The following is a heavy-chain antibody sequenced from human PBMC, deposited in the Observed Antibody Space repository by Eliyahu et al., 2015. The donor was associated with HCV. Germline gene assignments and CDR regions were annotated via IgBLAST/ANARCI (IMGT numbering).Heavy chain of an antibody. D-gene: IGHD4-11*01. Sequence: EVHLVESGGGLVQPGGSLRLSCEASGFNFKXFAXPWVRQAPGKGLEWVSSINWGSGTNSNSAHIRYADSVKGRFTISRDNARNSLYLEMNSLRGDDTALYYCAKGAGGYSHRDLDKWGQGSLVTVSS. V-gene: IGHV3-9*01. CDR1: GFNFKXFA. CDR2: INWGSGTNSNSAHI. J-gene: IGHJ4*02. CDR3: AKGAGGYSHRDLDK.